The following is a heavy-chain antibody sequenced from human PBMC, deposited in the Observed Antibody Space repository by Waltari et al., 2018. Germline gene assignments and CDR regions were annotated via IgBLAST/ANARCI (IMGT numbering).Heavy chain of an antibody. Sequence: QVQLQESGPGLVKPSETLSLTCTVPGGSIHSYYWSWMRPPPGQGLELIGYIYYSGSTNYNPSLKSRVTISVDTSKNQFSLKLSSVTAADTAVYYCARVENYDYVWDAYWGAFDIWGQGTMVTVSS. J-gene: IGHJ3*02. V-gene: IGHV4-59*01. D-gene: IGHD3-16*01. CDR2: IYYSGST. CDR3: ARVENYDYVWDAYWGAFDI. CDR1: GGSIHSYY.